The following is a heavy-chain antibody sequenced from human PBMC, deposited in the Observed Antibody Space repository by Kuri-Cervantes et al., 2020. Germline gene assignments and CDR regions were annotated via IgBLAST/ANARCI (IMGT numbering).Heavy chain of an antibody. V-gene: IGHV3-15*01. J-gene: IGHJ3*02. CDR2: IKSKTDGGTT. Sequence: WVRQAPGKGLEWVGRIKSKTDGGTTDYAAPVKGRFTISRDDSKNTLYLQMNSLKTEDTAVYYCTTEIVVVPAAMGLDAFDIWGQGTMVTVSS. CDR3: TTEIVVVPAAMGLDAFDI. D-gene: IGHD2-2*01.